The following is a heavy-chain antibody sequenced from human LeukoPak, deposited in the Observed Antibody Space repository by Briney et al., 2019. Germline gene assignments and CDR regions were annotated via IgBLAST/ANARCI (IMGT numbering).Heavy chain of an antibody. CDR1: GGSISSYY. CDR2: IYYSGST. CDR3: ARHGNGAFDI. D-gene: IGHD1-1*01. J-gene: IGHJ3*02. V-gene: IGHV4-59*08. Sequence: KPSETLSLTCTVSGGSISSYYWSWIRQPPGKGLEWIGFIYYSGSTNYSPSLKSRVTISVDTSKNQFSLKLTSVTAADTAVYYCARHGNGAFDIWGQGTMVTVSS.